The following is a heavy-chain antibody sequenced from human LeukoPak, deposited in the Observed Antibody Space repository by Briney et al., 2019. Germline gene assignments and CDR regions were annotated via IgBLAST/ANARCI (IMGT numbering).Heavy chain of an antibody. CDR3: ARGHVPGSVRHWDY. J-gene: IGHJ4*02. Sequence: GRSLRLSCVGTEFTFSNYWMHWVRQAPGRGLEWVARIIGDGSSISYADSVKGRFTISRDNTKNTLYLQMNSLRAEDTAVYYCARGHVPGSVRHWDYWGQGTLATVAS. V-gene: IGHV3-74*01. D-gene: IGHD3-10*01. CDR2: IIGDGSSI. CDR1: EFTFSNYW.